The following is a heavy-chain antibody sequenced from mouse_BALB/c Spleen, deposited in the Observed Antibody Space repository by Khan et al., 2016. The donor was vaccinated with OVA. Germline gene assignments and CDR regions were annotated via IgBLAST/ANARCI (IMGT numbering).Heavy chain of an antibody. CDR3: ARSPYGNFAY. CDR1: GFTFSTYA. V-gene: IGHV5-9-3*01. CDR2: ISSDGDYT. Sequence: EVELVESGGGLVKPGGSLKLSCAASGFTFSTYAMSWVRQTPEKRLEWVATISSDGDYTYFPDNVKGRFTISRDNAKNTLCLQMTSLWSEDTAMYYCARSPYGNFAYWGQGTLVTVSA. J-gene: IGHJ3*01. D-gene: IGHD2-1*01.